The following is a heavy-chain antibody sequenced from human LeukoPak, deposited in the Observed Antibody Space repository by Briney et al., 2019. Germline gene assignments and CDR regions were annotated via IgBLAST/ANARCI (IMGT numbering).Heavy chain of an antibody. V-gene: IGHV5-51*01. CDR2: IYPGDSDT. CDR1: GYAFSSSW. Sequence: GESLEISCKGSGYAFSSSWIGWVRQMPGKGLEWVGIIYPGDSDTRYSPSFQGQVTISADKSISTAYLQWSSLKAPDTAMYYCARYNSSGVDYWGQGTLVTVSS. J-gene: IGHJ4*02. CDR3: ARYNSSGVDY. D-gene: IGHD6-13*01.